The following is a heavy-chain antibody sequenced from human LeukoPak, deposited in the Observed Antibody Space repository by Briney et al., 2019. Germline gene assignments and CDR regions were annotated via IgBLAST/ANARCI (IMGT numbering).Heavy chain of an antibody. CDR1: GFTFSNYA. CDR2: ISGSGTDT. J-gene: IGHJ4*02. V-gene: IGHV3-23*01. D-gene: IGHD2-2*01. Sequence: PGGSLRLSCAASGFTFSNYAMTWVRQAPGKGLEWVSAISGSGTDTYYVDSVKGRFTISRDNSKYTLYLQMNSLRAEDTALYFCARPGAVCSSSSGYATYWGQGTLVTVSS. CDR3: ARPGAVCSSSSGYATY.